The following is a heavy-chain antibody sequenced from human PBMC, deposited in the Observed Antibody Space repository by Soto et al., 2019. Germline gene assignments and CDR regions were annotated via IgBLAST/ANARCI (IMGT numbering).Heavy chain of an antibody. V-gene: IGHV3-33*01. Sequence: GGSLRLSCAASGFTFSSYGMHLVRQAPGKGLEWVGAIWYDGSNTYYADSVKGRFTIARDNSKDTLYLQMNSLRVEDTAVYHCARHTCPASDSIGYWGIGTLVTVSS. CDR1: GFTFSSYG. CDR3: ARHTCPASDSIGY. J-gene: IGHJ4*01. CDR2: IWYDGSNT. D-gene: IGHD2-21*01.